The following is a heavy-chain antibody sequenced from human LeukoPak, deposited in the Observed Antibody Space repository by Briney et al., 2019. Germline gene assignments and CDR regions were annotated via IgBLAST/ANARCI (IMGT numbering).Heavy chain of an antibody. Sequence: PSETLSLTCAVYGGSFSGYYWSWIRQPPGKGLEWIGEINHSGSTNYNPSLKSRVTISVDTSKNQFSLKLSSVTAADTAVYYCARGRGYSYGSWLNYFDYWGQGTLVTVSS. V-gene: IGHV4-34*01. D-gene: IGHD5-18*01. CDR3: ARGRGYSYGSWLNYFDY. CDR1: GGSFSGYY. J-gene: IGHJ4*02. CDR2: INHSGST.